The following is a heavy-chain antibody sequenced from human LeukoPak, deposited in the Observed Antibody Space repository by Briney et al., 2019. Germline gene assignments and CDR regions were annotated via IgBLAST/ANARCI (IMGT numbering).Heavy chain of an antibody. J-gene: IGHJ4*02. CDR3: ARGWYYYDSSGYYYSPFDY. D-gene: IGHD3-22*01. CDR1: GGTFSSYA. Sequence: ASVKVSCKASGGTFSSYAISWVRQAPGQGLEWMGRIIPILGIANYAQKFQGRVTITADKSTSTAYMELSSLRSEDTAVYYCARGWYYYDSSGYYYSPFDYWGQGTLVTVSS. V-gene: IGHV1-69*04. CDR2: IIPILGIA.